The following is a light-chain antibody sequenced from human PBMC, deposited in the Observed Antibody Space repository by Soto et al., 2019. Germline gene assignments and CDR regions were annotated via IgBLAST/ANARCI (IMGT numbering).Light chain of an antibody. CDR2: VAS. CDR3: QHLNSYPFT. V-gene: IGKV1-9*01. Sequence: DIQLPQSPSFLSASVGDRVTITCRASQGISSYLAWYQQKPGKAPKLLIYVASTLQSGVPSRFSGSGSGTEFALTISSPQPVDFATYYCQHLNSYPFTVGPGTKVYIK. CDR1: QGISSY. J-gene: IGKJ3*01.